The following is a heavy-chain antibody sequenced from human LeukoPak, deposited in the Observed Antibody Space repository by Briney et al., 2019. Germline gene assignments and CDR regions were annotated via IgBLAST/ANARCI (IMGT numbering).Heavy chain of an antibody. D-gene: IGHD5-24*01. J-gene: IGHJ4*02. V-gene: IGHV1-69*05. Sequence: ASVKVSCKASGGTFSSYAISWVRQAPGQGLEWMGGIVPIFGTANYAQKFQGRVTITTDESTSTAYMELSSLRSEDTAVYYCASGLEMATIEFDYWGQGTLVTVSS. CDR2: IVPIFGTA. CDR3: ASGLEMATIEFDY. CDR1: GGTFSSYA.